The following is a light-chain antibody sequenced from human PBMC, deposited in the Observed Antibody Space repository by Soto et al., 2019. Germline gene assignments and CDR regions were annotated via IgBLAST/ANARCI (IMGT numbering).Light chain of an antibody. V-gene: IGKV3-11*01. CDR1: ESVRRY. J-gene: IGKJ4*01. Sequence: EVVLTQSPAILSLSPGERATLSCRASESVRRYLAWYEQKPGQAPRLLIYDASNRATGIPARFSGSGSGTDFTLTISSLEPEDFAVYYCQQGYILPLTFGGGTKLDIK. CDR3: QQGYILPLT. CDR2: DAS.